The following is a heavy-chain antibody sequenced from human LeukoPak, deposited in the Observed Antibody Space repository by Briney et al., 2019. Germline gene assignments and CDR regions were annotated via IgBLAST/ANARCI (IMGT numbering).Heavy chain of an antibody. CDR3: ARAVGTANWFDP. D-gene: IGHD1-7*01. CDR2: ISSSGNTR. CDR1: GFTFSGYE. V-gene: IGHV3-48*03. J-gene: IGHJ5*02. Sequence: PGGSLRLSCAASGFTFSGYEMNWVRQAPGKGLEWVSYISSSGNTRYYADSVKGRFTISRDNAKNSVYLQTSSLRAEDTAVYYCARAVGTANWFDPWGQGTLVTVSS.